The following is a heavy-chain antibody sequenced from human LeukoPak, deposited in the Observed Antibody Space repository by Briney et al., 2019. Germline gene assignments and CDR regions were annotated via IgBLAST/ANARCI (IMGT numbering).Heavy chain of an antibody. CDR2: IVPTFGIA. J-gene: IGHJ4*02. CDR3: ARGSCSGGSCYPALAYYFDY. Sequence: AAVKVSCKASGGTFSSYAFSWVRQAPGPGLEWMGRIVPTFGIANYAQKFQGRVTITADKSTSTAYMELSSLRSEDTAVYYCARGSCSGGSCYPALAYYFDYWGQGTLVTVSS. CDR1: GGTFSSYA. V-gene: IGHV1-69*04. D-gene: IGHD2-15*01.